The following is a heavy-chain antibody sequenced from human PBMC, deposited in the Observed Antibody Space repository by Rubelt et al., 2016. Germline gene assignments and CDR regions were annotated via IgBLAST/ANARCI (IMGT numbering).Heavy chain of an antibody. D-gene: IGHD3-3*01. CDR1: GYTFTSYD. V-gene: IGHV1-8*01. Sequence: QVQLVQSGAEVKKPGASVKVSCKASGYTFTSYDLNWVRQATGQGLEWMGWMNPNSGNTGYAQKFQCRVTMTRNTSISTAYMELSILRSEDTAVYYFARLSITIFGVVVYYYGMDVWGQGTTVTVSS. J-gene: IGHJ6*02. CDR2: MNPNSGNT. CDR3: ARLSITIFGVVVYYYGMDV.